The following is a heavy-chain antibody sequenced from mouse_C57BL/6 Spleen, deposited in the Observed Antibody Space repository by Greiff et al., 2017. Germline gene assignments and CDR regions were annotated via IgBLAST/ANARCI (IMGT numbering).Heavy chain of an antibody. CDR2: ISYDGSN. CDR3: ASDGSYFDY. D-gene: IGHD2-2*01. J-gene: IGHJ2*01. Sequence: EVQLVESGPGLVKPSQSLSLTCSVTGYSITSGYYWNWIRQFPGNKLEWMGYISYDGSNNYNPSLKNRISITRDTSKNQFFLKLNSVTTEDTATYYCASDGSYFDYWGQGTTLTVSS. CDR1: GYSITSGYY. V-gene: IGHV3-6*01.